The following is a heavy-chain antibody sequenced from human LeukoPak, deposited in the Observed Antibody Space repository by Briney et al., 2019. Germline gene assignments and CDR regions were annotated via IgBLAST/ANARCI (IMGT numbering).Heavy chain of an antibody. CDR3: VREATGYSSGWYEP. CDR2: INPNSGGT. CDR1: GYTFTGYY. J-gene: IGHJ5*02. D-gene: IGHD6-19*01. Sequence: PLASVKVSCKASGYTFTGYYMHWVRQAPGQGLEWMGWINPNSGGTNYAQKFQGRVTMTRDTSISTAYMELSRLRSDDTAVYYCVREATGYSSGWYEPWGQGTLVTVSS. V-gene: IGHV1-2*02.